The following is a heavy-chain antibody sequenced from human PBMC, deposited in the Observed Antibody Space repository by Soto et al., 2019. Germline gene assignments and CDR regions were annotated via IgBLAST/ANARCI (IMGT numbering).Heavy chain of an antibody. CDR2: ISHTGSP. J-gene: IGHJ4*02. D-gene: IGHD1-1*01. Sequence: SETLSLTCTFSCGSISNSDYFWAWMRQPPGKGLEWVGTISHTGSPRYNPSLKSRVTISVDTSKNQFSLRLPSVTAADTAVFYCASQLESTTYFDYWGRGTLVTVSS. V-gene: IGHV4-39*01. CDR3: ASQLESTTYFDY. CDR1: CGSISNSDYF.